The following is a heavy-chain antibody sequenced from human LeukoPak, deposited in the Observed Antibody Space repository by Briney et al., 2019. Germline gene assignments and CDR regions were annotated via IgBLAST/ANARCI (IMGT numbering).Heavy chain of an antibody. Sequence: PGGSLRLSCAASGFTVSSNYMSWVRQAPGKGLEWVSTIYSGGSTYYADSVKGRFTISRDISKNTLYLQMNSLRGEDTAVYYCARNGYTSGWYRNWGQGTLVTVSS. V-gene: IGHV3-53*01. D-gene: IGHD6-19*01. J-gene: IGHJ4*02. CDR2: IYSGGST. CDR3: ARNGYTSGWYRN. CDR1: GFTVSSNY.